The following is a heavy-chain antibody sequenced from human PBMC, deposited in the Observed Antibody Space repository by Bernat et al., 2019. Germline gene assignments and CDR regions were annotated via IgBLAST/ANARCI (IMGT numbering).Heavy chain of an antibody. J-gene: IGHJ4*02. D-gene: IGHD6-19*01. Sequence: VQLLESGGGLVQPGGSLRLSCAASGFTFSSYAMSWVRQAPGKGLEWVSAISGSGGSTYYADSVKGRFTISRDNSKNTLYLQMNSLRAKDTAVYYCAKCAVAGTGGGPNFDYWGQGTLLTVYS. CDR2: ISGSGGST. V-gene: IGHV3-23*01. CDR3: AKCAVAGTGGGPNFDY. CDR1: GFTFSSYA.